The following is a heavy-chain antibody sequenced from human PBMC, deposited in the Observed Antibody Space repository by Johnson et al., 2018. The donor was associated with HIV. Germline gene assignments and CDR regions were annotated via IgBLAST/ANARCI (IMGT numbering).Heavy chain of an antibody. CDR3: ARDLCAESPRDDAFDI. CDR2: IKQDGSEK. V-gene: IGHV3-7*01. CDR1: GFTFSIYW. Sequence: VQLVESGGGLVQPGGSLRLSCAASGFTFSIYWMTWVRQAPRKGLEWVANIKQDGSEKYYVDSVKGRFTISRDNAKNSLYLQMNSLRAEDTAGYYCARDLCAESPRDDAFDIWGQGTMVTVSS. D-gene: IGHD3-10*02. J-gene: IGHJ3*02.